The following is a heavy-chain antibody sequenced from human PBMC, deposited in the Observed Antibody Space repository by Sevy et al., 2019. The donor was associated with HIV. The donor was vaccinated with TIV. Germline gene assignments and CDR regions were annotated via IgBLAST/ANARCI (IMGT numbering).Heavy chain of an antibody. D-gene: IGHD6-13*01. V-gene: IGHV1-46*01. CDR2: INPSGVSA. CDR1: GYTFTSNY. Sequence: ASVKVSCKASGYTFTSNYMHWVRQAPGQGLEWMGIINPSGVSASYAQKFQGRVTVTRDTSTSTVYMELSSLRSEDTGVYYCARDRAAAGKKYYYYGMDVWGQGTTVTVSS. J-gene: IGHJ6*02. CDR3: ARDRAAAGKKYYYYGMDV.